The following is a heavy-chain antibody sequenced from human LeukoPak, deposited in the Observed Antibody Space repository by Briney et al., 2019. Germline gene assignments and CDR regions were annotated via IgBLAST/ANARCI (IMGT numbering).Heavy chain of an antibody. J-gene: IGHJ4*02. V-gene: IGHV3-11*05. Sequence: GGSLRLSCAASGFTFSSYGMSWIRQAPGKGLEWVSYISSSSSYTNYADSVKGRFTISRDNAKNSLYLQMNSLRAEDTAVYYCARDDAGYFDYWGQGTLVTVSS. CDR2: ISSSSSYT. CDR3: ARDDAGYFDY. CDR1: GFTFSSYG. D-gene: IGHD2-2*01.